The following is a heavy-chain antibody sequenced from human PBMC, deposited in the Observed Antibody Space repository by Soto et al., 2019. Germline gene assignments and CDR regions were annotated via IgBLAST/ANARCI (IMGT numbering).Heavy chain of an antibody. CDR2: VYFDGST. Sequence: SETLSLTCIVSGGSISGTTYYWGWIRQPPGKGLEWIGRVYFDGSTYYNPSLKSRVTISVDTSMNQFSLRLSSVTAADAALYYCARGGISRIYQLPTFDPWGQGTLVTVSS. J-gene: IGHJ5*02. CDR1: GGSISGTTYY. CDR3: ARGGISRIYQLPTFDP. V-gene: IGHV4-39*01. D-gene: IGHD2-2*01.